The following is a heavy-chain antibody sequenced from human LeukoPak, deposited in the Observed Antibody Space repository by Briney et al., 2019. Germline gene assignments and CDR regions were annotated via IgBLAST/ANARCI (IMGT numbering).Heavy chain of an antibody. D-gene: IGHD3-9*01. CDR3: ARMGRYYDILTGYYPEYFDY. CDR2: IYYSGRT. CDR1: GGSISSSSYY. J-gene: IGHJ4*02. Sequence: SETLSLTCTVSGGSISSSSYYWGWIRQPPGKGLEWLGRIYYSGRTYYNPSLKSRVTISVDTSKNQLSLKLSSVTAADTAVYYCARMGRYYDILTGYYPEYFDYWGQGTLVTVSS. V-gene: IGHV4-39*01.